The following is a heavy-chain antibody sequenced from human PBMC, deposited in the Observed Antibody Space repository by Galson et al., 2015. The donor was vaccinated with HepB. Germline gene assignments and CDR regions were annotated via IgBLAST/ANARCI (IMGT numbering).Heavy chain of an antibody. Sequence: SLRLSCAASGFTFSSCILHWVRQAPGQGLEYVSTMSINGGYTYYADSVKGRFTISKDNSKNTLYLQMSSLRAEDTAAYYCVKDSDCSGSKFLDYWGQGTLVTVSS. CDR1: GFTFSSCI. J-gene: IGHJ4*01. D-gene: IGHD3-10*02. CDR3: VKDSDCSGSKFLDY. V-gene: IGHV3-64D*06. CDR2: MSINGGYT.